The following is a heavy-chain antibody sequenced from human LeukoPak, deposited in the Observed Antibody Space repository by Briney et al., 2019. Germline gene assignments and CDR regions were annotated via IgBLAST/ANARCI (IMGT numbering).Heavy chain of an antibody. CDR2: IYYSGST. V-gene: IGHV4-59*01. Sequence: SETLSLACTVSGGSISSYYWSWIRQPPGKGLEWIAYIYYSGSTNYNPSLKSRVTISVDTSKNQFSLKLSSVTAADTAVYYCARLYGSGSSGTFDYWGQGTLVTVSS. CDR1: GGSISSYY. J-gene: IGHJ4*02. CDR3: ARLYGSGSSGTFDY. D-gene: IGHD3-10*01.